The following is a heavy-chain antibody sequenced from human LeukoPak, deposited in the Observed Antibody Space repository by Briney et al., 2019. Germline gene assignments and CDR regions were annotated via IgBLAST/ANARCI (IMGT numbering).Heavy chain of an antibody. CDR2: ITSSSSYI. D-gene: IGHD3-22*01. V-gene: IGHV3-21*01. Sequence: PGGSLRLSCAASGFTFSSYSMNWVRQAPGKGLEWVSSITSSSSYIYYADSVKGRFTISRDNAKNSLYLQMNSLRAEDRAVYYCARHVVAVGFDYWGQGTLVTVSS. J-gene: IGHJ4*02. CDR3: ARHVVAVGFDY. CDR1: GFTFSSYS.